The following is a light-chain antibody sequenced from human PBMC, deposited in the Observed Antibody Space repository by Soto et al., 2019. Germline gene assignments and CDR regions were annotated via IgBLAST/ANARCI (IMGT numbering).Light chain of an antibody. CDR1: SSGVGSYNL. CDR3: CSYAGSGTYV. Sequence: QSALTQPASVSGSPGQSITISCTGTSSGVGSYNLVSWYQQHPGKAPKVMLYEGDKRPSGVSNRFSGSKSGNTASLTIFGLQAEDEADYYCCSYAGSGTYVFGTGTKLTVL. CDR2: EGD. V-gene: IGLV2-23*01. J-gene: IGLJ1*01.